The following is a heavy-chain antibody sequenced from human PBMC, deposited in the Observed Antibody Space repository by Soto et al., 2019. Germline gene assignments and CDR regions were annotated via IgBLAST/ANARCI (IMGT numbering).Heavy chain of an antibody. CDR1: GGSIRSGGYF. CDR3: ARFAKEENPKLESWYAFDF. J-gene: IGHJ4*02. Sequence: VQLQESGPGLVKPSQTLSLTCTVSGGSIRSGGYFWSWVRQQPGQGLEWIGHIYYRGGTSYNPSIESRVAMSVDTSKNEFTLQVNSVTAADTAIYYCARFAKEENPKLESWYAFDFWGRGTLVTVSS. CDR2: IYYRGGT. D-gene: IGHD6-13*01. V-gene: IGHV4-31*03.